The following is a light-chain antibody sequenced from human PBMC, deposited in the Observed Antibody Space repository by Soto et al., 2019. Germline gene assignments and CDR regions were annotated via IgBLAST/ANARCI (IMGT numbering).Light chain of an antibody. CDR2: DAS. Sequence: EIVLTQSPATLSLSPGERATLSCRASQSVSSYLAWYQQTPGQAPRLLIYDASNRATGIPARFSGSGSGTDFTLTISSLEPEDFAVYYCQQRSNQITFGQGTRLEIK. CDR1: QSVSSY. J-gene: IGKJ5*01. V-gene: IGKV3-11*01. CDR3: QQRSNQIT.